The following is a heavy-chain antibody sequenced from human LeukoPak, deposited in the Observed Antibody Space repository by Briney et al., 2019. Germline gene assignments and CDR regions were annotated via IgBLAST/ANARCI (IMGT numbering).Heavy chain of an antibody. CDR3: ARNVATVTPYYFDY. J-gene: IGHJ4*02. CDR1: GYTFTSYG. V-gene: IGHV1-18*01. D-gene: IGHD4-17*01. CDR2: ISAYNGNT. Sequence: ASVKVSCKASGYTFTSYGISWVRQAPGQGLEWMGWISAYNGNTNYAQKLQGRVTMTTDTSTSTAYMELRSLRSDDTAVYYCARNVATVTPYYFDYWGQGTLDTVSS.